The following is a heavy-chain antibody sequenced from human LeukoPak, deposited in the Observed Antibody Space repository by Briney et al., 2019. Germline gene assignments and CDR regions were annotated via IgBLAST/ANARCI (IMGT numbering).Heavy chain of an antibody. CDR1: GFTFSDYG. V-gene: IGHV3-23*01. Sequence: GGSLRLSCAASGFTFSDYGLSWVRQAPGKGLEWVSGITGSGGSTYYADSVKGRFTISRDNSKNTLYLQMNSLRAEDTAVYYCARESIAVAGNWFDPWGQGTLVTVSS. CDR3: ARESIAVAGNWFDP. CDR2: ITGSGGST. D-gene: IGHD6-19*01. J-gene: IGHJ5*02.